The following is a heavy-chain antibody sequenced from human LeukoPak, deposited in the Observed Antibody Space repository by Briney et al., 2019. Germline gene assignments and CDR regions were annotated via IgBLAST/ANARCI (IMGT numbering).Heavy chain of an antibody. Sequence: GGSLRLSCAASGFTVSSNYMSWVRQAPGKGLEWVSVIYSGGSTYYADSVKGRFTISRDNSKNTLYLQMNSLRAEDTAVYYCARGMKVGAANGVAPNLPPGDYWGQGTLVTVSS. CDR2: IYSGGST. V-gene: IGHV3-66*01. D-gene: IGHD1-26*01. CDR1: GFTVSSNY. J-gene: IGHJ4*02. CDR3: ARGMKVGAANGVAPNLPPGDY.